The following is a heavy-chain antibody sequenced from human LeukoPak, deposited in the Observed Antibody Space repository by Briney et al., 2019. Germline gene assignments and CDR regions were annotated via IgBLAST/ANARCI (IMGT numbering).Heavy chain of an antibody. CDR3: ARAHDSGYYYGFDY. CDR1: GFTVSRNY. CDR2: IYSGGNT. J-gene: IGHJ4*02. D-gene: IGHD3-22*01. Sequence: GGSLRLSCAASGFTVSRNYMIWVRQAPGKGLEWVSLIYSGGNTYYADSVKGRFTISRDSSKNTLYLQMNSLRADDTAVYYCARAHDSGYYYGFDYWGQGTLVTVSS. V-gene: IGHV3-66*01.